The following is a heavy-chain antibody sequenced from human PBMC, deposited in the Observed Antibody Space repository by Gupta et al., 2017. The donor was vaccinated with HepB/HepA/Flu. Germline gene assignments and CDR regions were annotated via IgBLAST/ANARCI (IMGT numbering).Heavy chain of an antibody. Sequence: EVQLVESVGGLVQPGGSLRLSCAASGFTFSSYWMPWVRQAPGKGLGWVSRINSDGSSTNYGDSVKGRFTISRDNAKNTLYLQMNSLRAEDTAVYYCVRAYSVGGANWFDPWGQGTLVTVSS. CDR1: GFTFSSYW. CDR2: INSDGSST. D-gene: IGHD1-26*01. V-gene: IGHV3-74*01. CDR3: VRAYSVGGANWFDP. J-gene: IGHJ5*02.